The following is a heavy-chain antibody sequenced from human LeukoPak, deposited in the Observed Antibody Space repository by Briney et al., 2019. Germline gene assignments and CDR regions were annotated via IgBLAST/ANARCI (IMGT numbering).Heavy chain of an antibody. Sequence: GGSLRLSCAASGFTFSSYAMHWIRQTPGKGLEWVTLISWHGDDIYYADSVKGRFTISRDNSKNSLSLQMNNLTPDDSALYYCARGSGRFLNWPPPDYWGQGTLVTVSS. CDR1: GFTFSSYA. D-gene: IGHD3-3*01. CDR2: ISWHGDDI. V-gene: IGHV3-43D*03. CDR3: ARGSGRFLNWPPPDY. J-gene: IGHJ4*02.